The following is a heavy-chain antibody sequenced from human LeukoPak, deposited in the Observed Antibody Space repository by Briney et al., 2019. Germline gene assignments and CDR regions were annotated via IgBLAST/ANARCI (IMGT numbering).Heavy chain of an antibody. D-gene: IGHD1-26*01. J-gene: IGHJ3*02. V-gene: IGHV4-39*07. Sequence: GSLRLSCAASGFTFSSYEMNWVRQAPGKGLEWVGSIYYSGTTYYNPSLKSRVSISVDTSKNHFSLKLTSVTAADTAVYYCARGIPWELSAFDIWGQGTMVTVSS. CDR1: GFTFSSYE. CDR2: IYYSGTT. CDR3: ARGIPWELSAFDI.